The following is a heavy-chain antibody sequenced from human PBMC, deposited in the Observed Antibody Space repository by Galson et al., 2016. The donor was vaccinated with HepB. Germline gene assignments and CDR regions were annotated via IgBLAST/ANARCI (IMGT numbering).Heavy chain of an antibody. CDR1: GFTFSNHA. CDR3: AKRVSSSKYFDY. J-gene: IGHJ4*02. CDR2: IGRSGDDT. D-gene: IGHD2-2*01. Sequence: SLRLSCAGSGFTFSNHAMNWVRQAPGKGLEWVSSIGRSGDDTYYADSVKGRFTVSRDNLKNTLYLQMNSLTADDTAVYYCAKRVSSSKYFDYWGRGTLVTVSS. V-gene: IGHV3-23*01.